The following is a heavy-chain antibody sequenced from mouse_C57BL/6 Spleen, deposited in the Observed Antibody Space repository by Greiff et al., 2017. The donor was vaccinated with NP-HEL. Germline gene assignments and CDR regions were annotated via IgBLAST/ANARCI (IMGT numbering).Heavy chain of an antibody. CDR2: LDPSDSYT. CDR3: ARAYYSNYLDY. D-gene: IGHD2-5*01. J-gene: IGHJ2*01. Sequence: QVQLQQPGAELVMPGASVKLSCKASGYTFTSYWMHWVKQRPGQGLEWIGELDPSDSYTNYNQKFKGKSTLTVDKSSSTAYMQLSSLTSEDSAVYYCARAYYSNYLDYWGQGTTLTVSS. V-gene: IGHV1-69*01. CDR1: GYTFTSYW.